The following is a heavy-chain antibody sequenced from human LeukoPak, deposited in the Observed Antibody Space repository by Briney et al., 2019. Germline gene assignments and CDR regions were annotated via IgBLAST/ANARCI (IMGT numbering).Heavy chain of an antibody. Sequence: SETLSLTCTVSGGSISSGGYYWSWIRQPPGKGLEWIGYIYHSGSTYYNPSLKSRVTISVDRSKNQFSLKLSSVTAADTAVYYCARDDGAFDIWGQGTMVTVSS. CDR3: ARDDGAFDI. CDR2: IYHSGST. CDR1: GGSISSGGYY. J-gene: IGHJ3*02. V-gene: IGHV4-30-2*01.